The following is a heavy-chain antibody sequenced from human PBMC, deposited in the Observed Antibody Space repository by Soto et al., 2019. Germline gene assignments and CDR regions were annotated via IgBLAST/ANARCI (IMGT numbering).Heavy chain of an antibody. Sequence: QVQLVQSGAEVRKPGASVNISCRASGFTFSDHLINWVRQVPGQSLEWMGWINPDKGNTKYSQTFQGRVTISRHSSASIVYVEVSDLTSEDTAVFYCARDILSLGPRANDAFDVWGQGTMVTVSS. J-gene: IGHJ3*01. D-gene: IGHD2-8*02. V-gene: IGHV1-3*01. CDR2: INPDKGNT. CDR1: GFTFSDHL. CDR3: ARDILSLGPRANDAFDV.